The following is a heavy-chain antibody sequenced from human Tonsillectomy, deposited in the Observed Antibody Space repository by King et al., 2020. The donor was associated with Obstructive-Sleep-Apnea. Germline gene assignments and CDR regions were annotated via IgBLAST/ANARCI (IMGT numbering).Heavy chain of an antibody. CDR2: IIPIFGTA. V-gene: IGHV1-69*01. D-gene: IGHD3-22*01. Sequence: VQLVQSGAEVKKPGSSVKVSCKASGGTFSSYAISWVRQSPGQGLELMGGIIPIFGTANYAQKFQGRVTLIPDESTSTAYMELSSLRAEDTAVYYCARDPLSYYYDSSGYSQDYWGQGTLVTVSS. J-gene: IGHJ4*02. CDR3: ARDPLSYYYDSSGYSQDY. CDR1: GGTFSSYA.